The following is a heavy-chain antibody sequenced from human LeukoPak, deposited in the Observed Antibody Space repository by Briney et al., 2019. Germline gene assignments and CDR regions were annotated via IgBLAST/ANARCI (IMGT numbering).Heavy chain of an antibody. Sequence: SVKVSCKASGGTFSSYAISWVRQAPGQGLEWMGRIIPIFGTANYAQKFQGRVTITTDESTSTAYMELSSLRSEDTAVYYCAREGEDIVVVPAASDWFDPWGQGTLVTVSS. V-gene: IGHV1-69*05. CDR3: AREGEDIVVVPAASDWFDP. CDR2: IIPIFGTA. D-gene: IGHD2-2*01. CDR1: GGTFSSYA. J-gene: IGHJ5*02.